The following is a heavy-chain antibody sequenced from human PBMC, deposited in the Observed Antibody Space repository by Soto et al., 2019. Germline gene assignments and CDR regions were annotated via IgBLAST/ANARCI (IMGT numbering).Heavy chain of an antibody. CDR1: GYAFTSHG. J-gene: IGHJ4*02. Sequence: GASVKVSCKASGYAFTSHGISWVRQAPGQGLEWLGWISAFNGDTNYVEKFQGRVTMTTDTSTTTAYMELRSLRSDDTAVYFCARDGLPNYYDSGGYFDSWGKGTLVTVP. D-gene: IGHD3-22*01. CDR2: ISAFNGDT. CDR3: ARDGLPNYYDSGGYFDS. V-gene: IGHV1-18*01.